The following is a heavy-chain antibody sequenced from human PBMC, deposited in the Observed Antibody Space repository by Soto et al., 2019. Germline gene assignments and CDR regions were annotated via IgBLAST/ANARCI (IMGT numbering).Heavy chain of an antibody. Sequence: QITLKESGPTLVKPTQTLTLTCTFSGFSLSTSGVGVGWIRQPSGKALEWLALIYWDDDKRYSPSLKSRLTITKDTSKNHVVLTMTNMDPVDTATYYCALTTEGAPNFDYWGQGTLVTVSS. V-gene: IGHV2-5*02. CDR2: IYWDDDK. CDR3: ALTTEGAPNFDY. J-gene: IGHJ4*02. CDR1: GFSLSTSGVG.